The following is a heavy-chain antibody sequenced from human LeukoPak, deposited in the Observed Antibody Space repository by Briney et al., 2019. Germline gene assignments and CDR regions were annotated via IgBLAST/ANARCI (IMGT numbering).Heavy chain of an antibody. J-gene: IGHJ5*02. D-gene: IGHD3-3*01. CDR2: MNPNSGNT. CDR1: GYTFTSYD. Sequence: GASVKVSCKASGYTFTSYDINWVRQATGQGLEWMGLMNPNSGNTGYAQKFQGRVTITRNTSISTAYMELSSLRSEDTAVYYCARGGITIFGVAPPEYKNNWFDPWGQGTLVTVSS. CDR3: ARGGITIFGVAPPEYKNNWFDP. V-gene: IGHV1-8*03.